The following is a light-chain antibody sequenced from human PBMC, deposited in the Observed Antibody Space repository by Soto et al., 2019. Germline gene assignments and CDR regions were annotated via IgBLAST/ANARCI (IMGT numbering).Light chain of an antibody. CDR1: SSDVGGYNY. CDR2: DVS. Sequence: QSALTQPASVSGAPGQSITISCTGTSSDVGGYNYVSWYQQHPGKAAKLMIYDVSNRPSGVSNRFSGSKSGNTASLTISGLQAEDEAYYYCSSYTSSSTLVFGGGTKLTVL. CDR3: SSYTSSSTLV. J-gene: IGLJ2*01. V-gene: IGLV2-14*01.